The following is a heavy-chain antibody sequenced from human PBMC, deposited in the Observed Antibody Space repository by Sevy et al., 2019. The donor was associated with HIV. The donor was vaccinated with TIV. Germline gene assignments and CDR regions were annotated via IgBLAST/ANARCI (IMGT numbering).Heavy chain of an antibody. V-gene: IGHV4-61*08. CDR2: IFYSSNT. CDR3: ARYCSSTSCSDYYAIDV. J-gene: IGHJ6*02. Sequence: SDTLSLTCTVSGASVSSAGHYWSWIRQPPGKGLEWIGYIFYSSNTNYNPSLKSRVTISVDTSKSQVSLQLTSVTAADTAVYYCARYCSSTSCSDYYAIDVWGPGTTVTVSS. D-gene: IGHD2-2*01. CDR1: GASVSSAGHY.